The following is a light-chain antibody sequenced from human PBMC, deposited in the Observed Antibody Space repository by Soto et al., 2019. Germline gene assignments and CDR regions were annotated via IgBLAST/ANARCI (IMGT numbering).Light chain of an antibody. CDR1: SANIGSNT. CDR2: TDD. J-gene: IGLJ2*01. CDR3: ASWDDSLKGVV. V-gene: IGLV1-44*01. Sequence: QSVLTQPPSASVTPGQRVTISCSGSSANIGSNTVTWYQQLPGTAPKLLISTDDQRPSGVPDRFSGSKSGSSASLAISGLQSQDEADYYCASWDDSLKGVVFGGGTKLTVL.